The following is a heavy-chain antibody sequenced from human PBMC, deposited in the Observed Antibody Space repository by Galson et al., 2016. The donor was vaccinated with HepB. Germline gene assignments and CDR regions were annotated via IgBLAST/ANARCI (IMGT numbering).Heavy chain of an antibody. CDR1: GFSFSSFA. CDR3: ARYEKFLEWLLPTYYYYAMDA. J-gene: IGHJ6*02. V-gene: IGHV3-23*01. Sequence: SLRLSCAASGFSFSSFAMGWVRQAPGKGLEWVSVVSGSGRSTYYAHSVKGRFTISRDNSKSTLYLQMNSLRAEDTAVYYCARYEKFLEWLLPTYYYYAMDAWGQGTTVTVSS. CDR2: VSGSGRST. D-gene: IGHD3-3*01.